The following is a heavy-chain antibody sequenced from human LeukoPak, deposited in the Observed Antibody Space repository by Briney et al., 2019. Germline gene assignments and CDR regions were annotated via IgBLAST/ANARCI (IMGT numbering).Heavy chain of an antibody. CDR3: ARIVGATGTVDY. Sequence: PGRSLRLSCAASGLTFSSYAMHWVRQAPGKGLEWVAVISYDGSNKYYADSVKGRFTISRDNSKNTLYLQMNSLRAEDTAVYYCARIVGATGTVDYWGQGTLVTVSS. J-gene: IGHJ4*02. D-gene: IGHD1-26*01. CDR1: GLTFSSYA. CDR2: ISYDGSNK. V-gene: IGHV3-30-3*01.